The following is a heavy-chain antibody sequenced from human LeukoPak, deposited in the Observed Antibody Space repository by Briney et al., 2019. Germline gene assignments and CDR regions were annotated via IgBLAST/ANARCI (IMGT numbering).Heavy chain of an antibody. CDR3: ARGGLDYYFDY. V-gene: IGHV4-59*01. Sequence: SETLSLTCTVSGGSISSYYWSWIRQPPGKGLEWIGYIYYSGNTNYNPSLKSRVTISVDTSKNQFSLKLSSVTAADTAVYYCARGGLDYYFDYWGQGTLVTVSS. J-gene: IGHJ4*02. CDR1: GGSISSYY. CDR2: IYYSGNT.